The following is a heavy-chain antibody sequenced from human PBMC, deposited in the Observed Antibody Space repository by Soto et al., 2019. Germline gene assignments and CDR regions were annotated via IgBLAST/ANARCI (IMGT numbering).Heavy chain of an antibody. CDR1: GGSIKTDVW. CDR3: ARDAAELGEEDRFDY. J-gene: IGHJ4*02. CDR2: IYHNGHT. Sequence: QVQLQESGPGLVKPSGTLSLTCTVSGGSIKTDVWWSWVRQPPGKGLEWIGEIYHNGHTNYNPSLKSRVTMSVDRSKNEFSLMLTSVTAADTAMYYCARDAAELGEEDRFDYWGQGILVTVSS. D-gene: IGHD1-26*01. V-gene: IGHV4-4*02.